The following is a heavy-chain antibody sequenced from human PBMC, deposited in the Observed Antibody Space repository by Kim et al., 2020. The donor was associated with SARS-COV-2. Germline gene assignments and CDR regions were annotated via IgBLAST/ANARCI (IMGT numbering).Heavy chain of an antibody. J-gene: IGHJ3*02. V-gene: IGHV4-59*09. CDR3: ARGGKGAFDT. Sequence: GSTHTTHSLKSRVTITMDTSKSQFSLRLSSVTAADTALYYCARGGKGAFDTWGRGTMVTVSS. CDR2: GST.